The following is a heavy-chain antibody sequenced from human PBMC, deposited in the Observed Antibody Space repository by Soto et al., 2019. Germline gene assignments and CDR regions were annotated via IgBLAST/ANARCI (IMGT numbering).Heavy chain of an antibody. J-gene: IGHJ4*02. Sequence: EVQLLESGGGLVQPAGSLRLSCAASGFTFSVYTMSWFRQAPGRGLEWVSSIYGNGRSTFYSTSVKGRFTITRDNSGNTVYLQMSSLRVEDTAIYYCAKDFTPDSRCDIDYWGRGSLVAVSS. CDR2: IYGNGRST. CDR3: AKDFTPDSRCDIDY. D-gene: IGHD2-15*01. CDR1: GFTFSVYT. V-gene: IGHV3-23*01.